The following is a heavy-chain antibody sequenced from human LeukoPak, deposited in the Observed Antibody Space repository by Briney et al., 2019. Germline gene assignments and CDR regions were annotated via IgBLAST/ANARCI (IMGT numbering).Heavy chain of an antibody. D-gene: IGHD3-3*01. CDR3: AGYYDFWSGYHHESY. CDR2: ISGSGGST. V-gene: IGHV3-23*01. J-gene: IGHJ4*02. Sequence: PGGSLRLSCAASGFTFSSYAMSWVRQAPGKGLEWVSAISGSGGSTYYADSVKGRFTISRDNSKNTLYLQMNSLRAEDTAVYYCAGYYDFWSGYHHESYWGQGTLVTVSS. CDR1: GFTFSSYA.